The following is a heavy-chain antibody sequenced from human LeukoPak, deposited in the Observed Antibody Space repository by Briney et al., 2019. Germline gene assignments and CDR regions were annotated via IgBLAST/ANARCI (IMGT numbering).Heavy chain of an antibody. CDR1: GYTFTGYY. J-gene: IGHJ6*03. V-gene: IGHV1-2*02. Sequence: ASVKVSCKASGYTFTGYYMHWVRQAPGQGLEWMGWINPNSGGTNYAQKFQGRVTMTRDTSISTAYMELSRLRSDDTAVYYCARSGSGSGSYYNVFSTYMDVWGKGTTVTVSS. D-gene: IGHD3-10*01. CDR3: ARSGSGSGSYYNVFSTYMDV. CDR2: INPNSGGT.